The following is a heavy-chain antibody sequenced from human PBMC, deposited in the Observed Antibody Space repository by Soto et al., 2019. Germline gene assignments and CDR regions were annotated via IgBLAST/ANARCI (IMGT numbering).Heavy chain of an antibody. D-gene: IGHD3-10*01. CDR2: INAGNGNT. CDR1: GYTFTSYA. J-gene: IGHJ6*02. V-gene: IGHV1-3*01. CDR3: ASYGSGSYYYGMDV. Sequence: AASVKVSCKASGYTFTSYAMHWVRQAPGQRLEWMGWINAGNGNTKYSQKFQGRVTITRDTSASTAYMELSSLRSEDTAVYYCASYGSGSYYYGMDVWGQGTTVTVSS.